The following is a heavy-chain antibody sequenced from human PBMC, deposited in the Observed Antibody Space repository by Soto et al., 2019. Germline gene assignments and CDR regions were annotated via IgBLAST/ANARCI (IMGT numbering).Heavy chain of an antibody. Sequence: QVQLVESGGGVVQPGRSLRLSCAASGFTFSSYGMHWVRQAPGKGLEWVAVIWYDGSNKYYADSVKGRFTISRDNSKNTLYLQMNSLRAEDTAVYYCARDGGESLRYFDWLSKAVTGDGMDVWGQGTTVTVSS. CDR3: ARDGGESLRYFDWLSKAVTGDGMDV. D-gene: IGHD3-9*01. J-gene: IGHJ6*02. CDR1: GFTFSSYG. CDR2: IWYDGSNK. V-gene: IGHV3-33*01.